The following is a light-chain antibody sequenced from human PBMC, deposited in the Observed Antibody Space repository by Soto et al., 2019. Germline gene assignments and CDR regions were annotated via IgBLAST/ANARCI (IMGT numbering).Light chain of an antibody. J-gene: IGLJ1*01. V-gene: IGLV2-14*01. Sequence: QSALTQPASVSGSPGQSITISCTGSSSDVGYYIFVSWYQQHPGKAPKLMIYDVNNRPSGVSNRFSGSKSGNTASLTISGLQAEDEADYHCCSYTTSSSYVFGTGTKLTVL. CDR2: DVN. CDR3: CSYTTSSSYV. CDR1: SSDVGYYIF.